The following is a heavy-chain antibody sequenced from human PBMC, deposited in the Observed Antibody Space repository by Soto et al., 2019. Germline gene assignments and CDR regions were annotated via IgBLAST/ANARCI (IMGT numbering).Heavy chain of an antibody. CDR1: EFTFNSYS. Sequence: EVQLVESGGGLVKPGGSLRLSCAASEFTFNSYSMNWVRQAPGKGLEWVSSIDSSGTSKYYADSVKGRFIISRDNAKNSLYLRMDSLTAEDTAMYFCARDYGDYFGGRYFDLWGRGTLVTVSS. J-gene: IGHJ2*01. CDR3: ARDYGDYFGGRYFDL. V-gene: IGHV3-21*04. D-gene: IGHD4-17*01. CDR2: IDSSGTSK.